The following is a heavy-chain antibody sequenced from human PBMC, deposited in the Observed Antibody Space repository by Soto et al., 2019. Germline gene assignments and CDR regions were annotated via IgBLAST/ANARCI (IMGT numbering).Heavy chain of an antibody. J-gene: IGHJ5*02. CDR2: ISDRGTTI. Sequence: GGSLRLSCEVSGFSFTDSMSWVRQAPGKGLEWVAYISDRGTTIFYADSVRGRFTISRDSAKNSLFLVMDNLRVDDTAIYYCARVVGLHPHTWFDPWGQGTLVTVSS. CDR3: ARVVGLHPHTWFDP. CDR1: GFSFTDS. V-gene: IGHV3-11*01.